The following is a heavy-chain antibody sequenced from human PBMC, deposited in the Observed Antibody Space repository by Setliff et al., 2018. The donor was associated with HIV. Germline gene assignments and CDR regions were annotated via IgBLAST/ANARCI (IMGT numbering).Heavy chain of an antibody. V-gene: IGHV4-59*01. CDR2: IYYSGST. CDR3: ARAPSLWGSGSYYTYWYVDY. CDR1: GGSISSYY. J-gene: IGHJ4*02. D-gene: IGHD3-10*01. Sequence: SETLSLTCTVSGGSISSYYWSWIRQPPGKGLEWIGYIYYSGSTNYNPSLKSRVTISVDTSKSQFSLKLSSVTAADTAVYYCARAPSLWGSGSYYTYWYVDYWGQGTLVTSPQ.